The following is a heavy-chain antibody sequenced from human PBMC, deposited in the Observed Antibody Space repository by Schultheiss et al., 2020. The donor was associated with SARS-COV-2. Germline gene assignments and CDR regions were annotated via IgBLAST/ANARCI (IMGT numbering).Heavy chain of an antibody. D-gene: IGHD6-19*01. J-gene: IGHJ4*02. CDR1: GYTFTSYY. CDR3: ARDHRRGSGWYYFDY. V-gene: IGHV1-46*01. Sequence: ASVKVSCKASGYTFTSYYMHWVRQAPGQGLEWMGIINPSGGSTTYAQKFQGRVTMTRDTSTSTVYMELSSLRSEDTAVYYCARDHRRGSGWYYFDYWGQGTLVTVSS. CDR2: INPSGGST.